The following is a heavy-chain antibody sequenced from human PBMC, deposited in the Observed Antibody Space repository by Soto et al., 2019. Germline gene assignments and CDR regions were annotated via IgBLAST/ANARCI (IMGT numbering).Heavy chain of an antibody. CDR1: GFTFGDYA. D-gene: IGHD5-18*01. CDR3: TRVGTGNFDY. J-gene: IGHJ4*02. V-gene: IGHV3-49*04. CDR2: IRSKAYGGTT. Sequence: GGSLRLSCTASGFTFGDYAMSWVRQAPGKGLEWVGFIRSKAYGGTTEYAASVKGRFTISRDDSKSIAYLQMNSLKTEDTAVYYCTRVGTGNFDYWGQCTVVTVSS.